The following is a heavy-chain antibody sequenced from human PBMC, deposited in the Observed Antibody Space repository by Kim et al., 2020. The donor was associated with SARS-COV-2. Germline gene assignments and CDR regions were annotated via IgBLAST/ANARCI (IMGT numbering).Heavy chain of an antibody. CDR2: ISYGGSMK. CDR1: GFTFNNYG. J-gene: IGHJ6*02. CDR3: AKTSGVFDIRTYYHGLDF. Sequence: GGSLRLSCAASGFTFNNYGMHWVRQAPGKGLEWAAFISYGGSMKYYADSVKGRFTISRDSSKRALYLQMNDLRPEDTAIYYGAKTSGVFDIRTYYHGLDFWGQGATVTVSS. D-gene: IGHD3-3*02. V-gene: IGHV3-30*18.